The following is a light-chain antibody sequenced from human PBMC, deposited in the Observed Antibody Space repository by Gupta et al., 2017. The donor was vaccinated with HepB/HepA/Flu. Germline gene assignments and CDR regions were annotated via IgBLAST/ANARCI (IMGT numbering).Light chain of an antibody. V-gene: IGKV1-39*01. CDR1: QSISSY. Sequence: DIHMTQSPSSLSASVGDRVTITCRASQSISSYLNWYQQKPGKAPKLLIYAASSLQSGVPSRFSGSGSGTDFTLTISSLQPEDFATYYCQQSYSTHTFGQGTRLEIK. CDR3: QQSYSTHT. CDR2: AAS. J-gene: IGKJ5*01.